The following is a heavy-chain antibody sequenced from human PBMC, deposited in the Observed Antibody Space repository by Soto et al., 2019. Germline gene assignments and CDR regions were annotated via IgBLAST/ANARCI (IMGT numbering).Heavy chain of an antibody. CDR3: TSTFVVGDYFSPDCDY. Sequence: EVQLVESGGDLVQPGGSLKLSCAASGFTFSGSAMHWVRQASGKGLEWVGRIRRRAKNYASVYAASVKGTFIISRDDAKETPYLQRTSVKTDDTAVYYCTSTFVVGDYFSPDCDYWGQSTVVTVSP. CDR2: IRRRAKNYAS. CDR1: GFTFSGSA. D-gene: IGHD2-21*01. J-gene: IGHJ4*02. V-gene: IGHV3-73*02.